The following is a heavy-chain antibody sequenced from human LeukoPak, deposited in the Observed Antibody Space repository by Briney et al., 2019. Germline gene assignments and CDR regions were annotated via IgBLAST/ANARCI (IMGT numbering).Heavy chain of an antibody. CDR3: ARDKYSHNYAIDY. V-gene: IGHV3-74*01. CDR1: GFTFTTYW. Sequence: GGSLRLSCAASGFTFTTYWMHWVRQAPGKGLVWVSHINSDGSITSYADSVKGRFTISRDNAKNTLYLQMNSLRTEDTAVYYCARDKYSHNYAIDYWGQGTLVTVSS. CDR2: INSDGSIT. J-gene: IGHJ4*02. D-gene: IGHD5-18*01.